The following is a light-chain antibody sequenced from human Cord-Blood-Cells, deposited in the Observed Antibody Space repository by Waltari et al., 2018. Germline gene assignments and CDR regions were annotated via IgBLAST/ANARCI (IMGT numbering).Light chain of an antibody. CDR1: SPNIGAGYD. CDR3: QSYDSSLSGSV. J-gene: IGLJ2*01. CDR2: GNS. Sequence: QSVLTQPPSVSGAPGQRVTISCTGSSPNIGAGYDLHWYQHLPGTAPKLLIHGNSNRPSGVPDRFSGSKSGTSASLAITGLQAEDEADYYCQSYDSSLSGSVFGGGTKLTVL. V-gene: IGLV1-40*01.